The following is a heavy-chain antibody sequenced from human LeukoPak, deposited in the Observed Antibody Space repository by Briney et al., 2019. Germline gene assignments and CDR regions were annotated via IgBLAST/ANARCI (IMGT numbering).Heavy chain of an antibody. CDR2: ISYDGSNK. CDR3: AKFFTGEYVRAFDV. Sequence: PGGSLRLSCAASGFTFSNYGVHWVRQAPGKGLEWVAVISYDGSNKYYADSVKGRFTISRDNSKNTLYLQMNSLRAEDTAVYYCAKFFTGEYVRAFDVWGQGTMVTVSS. D-gene: IGHD3-10*02. J-gene: IGHJ3*01. CDR1: GFTFSNYG. V-gene: IGHV3-30*18.